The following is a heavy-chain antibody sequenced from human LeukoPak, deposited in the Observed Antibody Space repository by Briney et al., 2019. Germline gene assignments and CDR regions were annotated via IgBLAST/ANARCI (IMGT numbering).Heavy chain of an antibody. CDR3: AREDQPDYYDSSGYYFDY. D-gene: IGHD3-22*01. V-gene: IGHV3-7*01. CDR1: GFTFSSYW. J-gene: IGHJ4*02. Sequence: PGGSLRLSCAASGFTFSSYWMSWVRQAPGKGLEGVANIKQDGSEKYYVDSVKGRFTISRDNAKNSLYLQMNSLRAEDTAVYYCAREDQPDYYDSSGYYFDYWGQGTLVTVSS. CDR2: IKQDGSEK.